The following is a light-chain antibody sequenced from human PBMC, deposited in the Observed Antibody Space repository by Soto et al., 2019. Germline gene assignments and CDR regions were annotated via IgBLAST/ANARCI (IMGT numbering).Light chain of an antibody. CDR2: DVS. CDR1: SSDVGGYNF. J-gene: IGLJ2*01. CDR3: CSYAGSYTFEV. Sequence: SALTQPRSVSGSPGQSVTISCTGTSSDVGGYNFVSWYQHHPGKAPKLMIYDVSKRPSGVPDRFSGSKSGNTASLTISGLQAEDEADYYCCSYAGSYTFEVFGGGTKLTVL. V-gene: IGLV2-11*01.